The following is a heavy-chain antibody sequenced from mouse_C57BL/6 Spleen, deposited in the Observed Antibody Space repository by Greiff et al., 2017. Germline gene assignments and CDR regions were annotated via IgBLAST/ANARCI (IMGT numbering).Heavy chain of an antibody. J-gene: IGHJ4*01. CDR2: FYPRSGNT. Sequence: QVQLQQSGAELARPGASVKLSCKASGYTFTSYGISWVKQRTGQGLEWIGEFYPRSGNTYYNEKFKGKDTLTADKSSSTAYMELRSLTSEDSAVYFCARSHYYGSTYYAMEYWGQGTSVPVSP. CDR1: GYTFTSYG. V-gene: IGHV1-81*01. D-gene: IGHD1-1*01. CDR3: ARSHYYGSTYYAMEY.